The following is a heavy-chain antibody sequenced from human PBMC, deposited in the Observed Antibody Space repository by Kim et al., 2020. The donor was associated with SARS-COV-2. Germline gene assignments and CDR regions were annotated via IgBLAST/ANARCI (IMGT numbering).Heavy chain of an antibody. V-gene: IGHV4-39*01. D-gene: IGHD6-13*01. CDR1: GGSISSSSYY. CDR2: IYYSGST. CDR3: ARQGYSSSWFDY. J-gene: IGHJ4*02. Sequence: SETLSLTCTVSGGSISSSSYYWGWIRQPPGKGLEWIGSIYYSGSTYYNPSLKSRVTISVDTSKNQFSLKLSSVTAADTAVYYCARQGYSSSWFDYWGQGTLVTVSS.